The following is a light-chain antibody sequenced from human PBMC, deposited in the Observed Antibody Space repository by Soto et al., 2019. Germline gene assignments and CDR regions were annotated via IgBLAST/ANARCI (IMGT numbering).Light chain of an antibody. CDR2: AAS. V-gene: IGKV1-39*01. CDR1: QSISNH. Sequence: DIQMTQSPSSLSASVEDRVIITCRASQSISNHLNWYQQKPGKAPKLLIFAASSLQSGVPSRFSGSRSGPDFTLTISSLHPEDFATYSCQQSYSSPPTFGQGTKVDIK. CDR3: QQSYSSPPT. J-gene: IGKJ1*01.